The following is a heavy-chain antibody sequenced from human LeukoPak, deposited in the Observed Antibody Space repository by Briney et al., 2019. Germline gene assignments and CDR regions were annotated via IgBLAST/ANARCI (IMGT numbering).Heavy chain of an antibody. CDR2: IIPIFGTA. V-gene: IGHV1-69*13. Sequence: SVKVSCKASGGTFISYAISWVRQAPGQGLEWMGGIIPIFGTANYAQKFQGRVTITADESTSTAYMELSSLRSEDTAVYYCASHITTTAKYSSSWYEGYFDYWGQGTLVTVSS. CDR3: ASHITTTAKYSSSWYEGYFDY. J-gene: IGHJ4*02. D-gene: IGHD6-13*01. CDR1: GGTFISYA.